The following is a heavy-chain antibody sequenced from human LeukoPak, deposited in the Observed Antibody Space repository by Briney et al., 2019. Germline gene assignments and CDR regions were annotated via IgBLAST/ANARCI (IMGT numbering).Heavy chain of an antibody. CDR3: AKEVVPAANYGMDV. V-gene: IGHV3-9*01. CDR1: GFTFTNHW. Sequence: GGSLRLSCAASGFTFTNHWMHWVRQAPGKGLEWVSGISWNSGSIGYADSVKGRFTISRDNAKNSLYLQMNSLRAEDTALYYCAKEVVPAANYGMDVWGQGTSVTVSS. D-gene: IGHD2-2*01. CDR2: ISWNSGSI. J-gene: IGHJ6*02.